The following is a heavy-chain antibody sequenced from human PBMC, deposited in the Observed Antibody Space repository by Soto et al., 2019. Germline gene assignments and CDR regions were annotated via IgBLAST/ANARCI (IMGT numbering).Heavy chain of an antibody. CDR2: INSGSNT. J-gene: IGHJ4*02. D-gene: IGHD2-8*02. CDR1: GFTFTSSA. CDR3: ASRGVYYFDH. V-gene: IGHV3-23*01. Sequence: GGSLRLSCAASGFTFTSSAMAWVRQAPGKGLEWVSTINSGSNTYYADSVKGRFTISRDNSKNTLYLEMNGLRAEDTAVYYCASRGVYYFDHWGQGSLVTVSS.